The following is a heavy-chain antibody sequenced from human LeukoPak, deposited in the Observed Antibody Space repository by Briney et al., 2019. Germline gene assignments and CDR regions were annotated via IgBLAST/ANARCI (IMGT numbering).Heavy chain of an antibody. Sequence: GGSLRLSCAASEFTFSSFAMSWARQAPGEGLEWVSRVSGSGGSTYYADSVKGRFSISRDNSQNTLYLQMNSLRAEDTAVYYCARDSSGYGSFDYWGRGTLVTVSS. CDR3: ARDSSGYGSFDY. J-gene: IGHJ4*02. CDR1: EFTFSSFA. V-gene: IGHV3-23*01. CDR2: VSGSGGST. D-gene: IGHD3-22*01.